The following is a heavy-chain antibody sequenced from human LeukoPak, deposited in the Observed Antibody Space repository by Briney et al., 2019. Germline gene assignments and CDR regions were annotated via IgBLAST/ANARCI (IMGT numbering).Heavy chain of an antibody. Sequence: GGSLRLSCAASGFTFSSYSMNWVRQAPGKGLEWVSSISSSSSYIYYADSVKGRFTISRDNAKNSLYLQMNSLRVEDTAVYYCVKDWSTVVSPGHYWGQGTLVSVSS. CDR1: GFTFSSYS. CDR3: VKDWSTVVSPGHY. J-gene: IGHJ4*02. D-gene: IGHD4-23*01. CDR2: ISSSSSYI. V-gene: IGHV3-21*04.